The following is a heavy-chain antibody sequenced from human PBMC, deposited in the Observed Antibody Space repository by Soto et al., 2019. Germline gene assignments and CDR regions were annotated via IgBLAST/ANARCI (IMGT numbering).Heavy chain of an antibody. Sequence: EVQLVESGGGLVKPGGSRRLSCAASGFTFSSYSMNWVRQAPGKGLEWVSSISSSSSYIYYADSVKGRFTISRDNAKTSLYLHMNSLRAEDTAVYYCARDQPGYSYGYGLGYWGQGTLVTVSS. D-gene: IGHD5-18*01. CDR3: ARDQPGYSYGYGLGY. J-gene: IGHJ4*02. V-gene: IGHV3-21*01. CDR1: GFTFSSYS. CDR2: ISSSSSYI.